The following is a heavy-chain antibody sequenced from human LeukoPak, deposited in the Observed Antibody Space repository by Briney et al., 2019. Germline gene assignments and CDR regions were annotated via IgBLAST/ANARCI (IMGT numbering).Heavy chain of an antibody. J-gene: IGHJ6*02. CDR1: GFTFSSYA. CDR2: IKSKTDGGTT. Sequence: GESLRLSCAASGFTFSSYAMSWVRRAPGKGLEWVGRIKSKTDGGTTDYVAPVKGRFTISRDDSKNTVYVQMNSLKTEDTAVYYCTTDLWFGEFGMDVWGQGTTVIVSS. V-gene: IGHV3-15*01. CDR3: TTDLWFGEFGMDV. D-gene: IGHD3-10*01.